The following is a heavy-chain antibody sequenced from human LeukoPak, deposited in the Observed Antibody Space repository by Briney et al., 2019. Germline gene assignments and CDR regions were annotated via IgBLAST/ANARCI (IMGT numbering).Heavy chain of an antibody. J-gene: IGHJ3*02. V-gene: IGHV3-21*01. CDR3: ASDSSGWTNAFDI. CDR1: GFTFSSYW. Sequence: GGSLRLSCAASGFTFSSYWMNWVRQAPGKGLEWVSSISSSSSYIYYADSVKGRFTISRDNAKNSLYLQMNSLRAEDTAVYYCASDSSGWTNAFDIWGQGTMVTVSS. D-gene: IGHD6-19*01. CDR2: ISSSSSYI.